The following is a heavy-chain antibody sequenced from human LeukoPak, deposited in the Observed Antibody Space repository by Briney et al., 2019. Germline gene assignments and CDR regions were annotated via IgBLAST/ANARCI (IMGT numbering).Heavy chain of an antibody. CDR1: GGSISSYY. CDR3: ARDLGGSYSSETWFDP. V-gene: IGHV4-4*07. J-gene: IGHJ5*02. Sequence: SETLSLTCTVSGGSISSYYWSWIRQPAGEGLEWIGRIYSSGRTHYSPSLKSRVAISVDTSKNRFSLRLSSVTAADTAVYYCARDLGGSYSSETWFDPWGQGTLVTVSS. CDR2: IYSSGRT. D-gene: IGHD1-26*01.